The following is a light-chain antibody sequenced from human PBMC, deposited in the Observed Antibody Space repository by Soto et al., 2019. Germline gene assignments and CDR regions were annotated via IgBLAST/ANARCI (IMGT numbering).Light chain of an antibody. CDR2: RND. CDR1: SSSIGSHF. Sequence: QSVLTQPPSASGTPRQRGTISCSGSSSSIGSHFVYRYQQLPGPAPKLLIYRNDQRTSGVPDRFSGYNSGTSASLAIGGLRSVVESDYYCPALEVNLSGRVFAGGTKRAVL. CDR3: PALEVNLSGRV. J-gene: IGLJ3*02. V-gene: IGLV1-47*01.